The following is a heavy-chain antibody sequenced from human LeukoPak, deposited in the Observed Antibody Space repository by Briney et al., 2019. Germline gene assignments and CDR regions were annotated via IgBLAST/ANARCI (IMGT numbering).Heavy chain of an antibody. CDR1: GFTFTTYW. CDR2: INQDGTEK. J-gene: IGHJ4*02. Sequence: GGSLRLSCAASGFTFTTYWMSWVRQLPGKGLEWVANINQDGTEKYYVDSVKGRFTISRDNAKNSLYLQMNSLRAEDTAVYYCVRDYENLTGSKTRFHYWGQGTLVTVSS. CDR3: VRDYENLTGSKTRFHY. V-gene: IGHV3-7*01. D-gene: IGHD3-9*01.